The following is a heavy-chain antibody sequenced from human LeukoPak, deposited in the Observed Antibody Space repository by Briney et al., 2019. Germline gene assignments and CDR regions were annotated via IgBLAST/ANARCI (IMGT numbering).Heavy chain of an antibody. D-gene: IGHD3-10*01. Sequence: PGGSLRLSCAASGFTFSSYAMHWVRQAPGKGLEWVAVISYDGSNKYYADSVKGRFTISRDNSKNTLYLQMNSLRAEDTALYYCARDKPPQRYYYGSGPYYSDALDIWGQGTMVTVSS. CDR3: ARDKPPQRYYYGSGPYYSDALDI. V-gene: IGHV3-30*04. CDR2: ISYDGSNK. CDR1: GFTFSSYA. J-gene: IGHJ3*02.